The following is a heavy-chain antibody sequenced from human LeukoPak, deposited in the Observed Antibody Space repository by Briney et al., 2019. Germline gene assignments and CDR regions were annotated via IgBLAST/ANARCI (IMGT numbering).Heavy chain of an antibody. CDR3: ARRSDDYDSSAYYH. D-gene: IGHD3-22*01. CDR1: GYTFTSYD. V-gene: IGHV1-8*01. J-gene: IGHJ4*02. Sequence: GASVKVSCKTSGYTFTSYDLNWVRQATGQGLEWMGWVNPNSGSTGYAQKFHGRVTMTMDPSISTAYMELSSLRSEDTAVYYCARRSDDYDSSAYYHWGQGTLVTVSS. CDR2: VNPNSGST.